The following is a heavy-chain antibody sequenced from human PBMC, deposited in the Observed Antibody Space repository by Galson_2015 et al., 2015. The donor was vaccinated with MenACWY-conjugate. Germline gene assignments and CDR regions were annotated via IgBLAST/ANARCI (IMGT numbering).Heavy chain of an antibody. V-gene: IGHV3-48*02. Sequence: SLRLSCAASGFTFCSNTMNWVRQAPGKGLEWVSSISSAGSSIYYADSVEGRFTISRDNAENSLYLQMNSLRDEDTAVYYCAKTLAKLDYWGQGTLVTVSP. D-gene: IGHD5-24*01. CDR1: GFTFCSNT. CDR3: AKTLAKLDY. J-gene: IGHJ4*02. CDR2: ISSAGSSI.